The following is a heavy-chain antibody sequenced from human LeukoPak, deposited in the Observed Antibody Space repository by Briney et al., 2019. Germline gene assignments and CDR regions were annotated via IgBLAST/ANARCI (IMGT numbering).Heavy chain of an antibody. Sequence: PGGSLRLSCAASGFTFSSYAMSWVRQAPGKGLEWVSAISGSGGRTYYADSVKGRFTICRDNSKNKVYLQMNSLRAEDTAVYYCAKDLEQLESYYYYYYMDVWGKGTTVTVSS. CDR3: AKDLEQLESYYYYYYMDV. J-gene: IGHJ6*03. CDR1: GFTFSSYA. D-gene: IGHD6-13*01. V-gene: IGHV3-23*01. CDR2: ISGSGGRT.